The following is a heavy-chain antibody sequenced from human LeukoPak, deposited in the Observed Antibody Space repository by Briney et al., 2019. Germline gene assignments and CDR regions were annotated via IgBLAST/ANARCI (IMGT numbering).Heavy chain of an antibody. D-gene: IGHD1-26*01. CDR1: GFTFSNYA. J-gene: IGHJ4*02. V-gene: IGHV3-23*01. Sequence: GGSLRLSCAASGFTFSNYAMTWVRQAPGKGLEWVSVITSAGATFYGNSVKGRFTISRDNAKNTLYLQMNSLRAEDTAVYYCASGIINDFDYWGQGTLVTVSS. CDR2: ITSAGAT. CDR3: ASGIINDFDY.